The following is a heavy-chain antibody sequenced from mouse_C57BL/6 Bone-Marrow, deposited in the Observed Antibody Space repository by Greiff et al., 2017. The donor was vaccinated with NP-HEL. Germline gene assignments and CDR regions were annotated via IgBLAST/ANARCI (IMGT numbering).Heavy chain of an antibody. V-gene: IGHV2-5*01. J-gene: IGHJ4*01. CDR3: AKNKFSIYYYGSRDYYAMDY. CDR2: IWRGGST. Sequence: QVQLKESGPGLVQPSQSLSITCTVSGFSLTSYGVHWVRQSPGKGLEWLGVIWRGGSTDYNAAFMSRLSITKDNSKSQVFFKMNSLQADDTAIYYCAKNKFSIYYYGSRDYYAMDYWGQGTSVTVSS. CDR1: GFSLTSYG. D-gene: IGHD1-1*01.